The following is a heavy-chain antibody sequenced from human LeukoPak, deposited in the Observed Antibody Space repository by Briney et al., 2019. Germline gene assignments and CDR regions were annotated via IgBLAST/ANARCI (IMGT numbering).Heavy chain of an antibody. CDR2: ISGSGGST. Sequence: GGSLRLSCAASGFTFSSYGMSWVRQAPGKGLEWVSAISGSGGSTYYADSVKGRFTISRDNSKNTLYLQMNSLRAEDTAVYYCATLSVVVVPAELNWGQGTLVTVSS. J-gene: IGHJ4*02. V-gene: IGHV3-23*01. CDR3: ATLSVVVVPAELN. D-gene: IGHD2-15*01. CDR1: GFTFSSYG.